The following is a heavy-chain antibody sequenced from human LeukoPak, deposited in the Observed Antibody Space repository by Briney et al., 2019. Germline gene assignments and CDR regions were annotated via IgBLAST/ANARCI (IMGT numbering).Heavy chain of an antibody. D-gene: IGHD5-12*01. V-gene: IGHV3-48*03. CDR3: AREDLSGYGEIDY. CDR1: GFTFSSYE. J-gene: IGHJ4*02. Sequence: GGSLRLSCAASGFTFSSYEMNWVRQAPGKGLEWVSYISSSGSTIYYADSVKGRLTISRDNAKNSLYLQMNSLRAEDTAVYYCAREDLSGYGEIDYWGQGTLVTVSS. CDR2: ISSSGSTI.